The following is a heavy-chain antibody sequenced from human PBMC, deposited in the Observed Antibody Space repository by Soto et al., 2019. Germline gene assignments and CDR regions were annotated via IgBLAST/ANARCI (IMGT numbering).Heavy chain of an antibody. D-gene: IGHD2-2*01. V-gene: IGHV3-23*01. CDR1: GFTFSSYA. J-gene: IGHJ4*02. Sequence: VQLLESGGGLVQPGGSLRLSCAASGFTFSSYAMSWVRQAPGKGLEWVSVISGSGDSTYYADSVKGRFTISRDNSKNTLYLQMNSLRAEDTAVYYCAKDSRGGSCGYWGQGTLVTVSS. CDR3: AKDSRGGSCGY. CDR2: ISGSGDST.